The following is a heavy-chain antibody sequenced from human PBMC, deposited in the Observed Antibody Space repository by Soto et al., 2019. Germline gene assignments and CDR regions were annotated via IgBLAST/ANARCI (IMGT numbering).Heavy chain of an antibody. Sequence: EVQLVESGGGLVQPGGSLRLSCAASGFTVSNNYMSWVRQAPGKGLEWVSVIYSGGRTYDADSVKGRFTISRDNSKNTLYLQMNSLRVEDTAVYYCALIRSGIEGFDHWGQGTLVTVSS. CDR3: ALIRSGIEGFDH. CDR1: GFTVSNNY. CDR2: IYSGGRT. J-gene: IGHJ4*02. D-gene: IGHD3-10*01. V-gene: IGHV3-66*01.